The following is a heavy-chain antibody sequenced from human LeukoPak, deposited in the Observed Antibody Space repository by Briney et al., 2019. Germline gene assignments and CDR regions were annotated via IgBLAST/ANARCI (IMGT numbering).Heavy chain of an antibody. V-gene: IGHV1-69*06. CDR1: GGTFSSYA. J-gene: IGHJ4*02. Sequence: ASVKVSCKASGGTFSSYAISWVRQAPGQGLEWMGGIIPIFGTANYAQKFQGRVTITADKSTSTAYMELSSLRSEDTAVYYCARLSGLYYYDSRGSFDYWGQGTLATVSS. CDR3: ARLSGLYYYDSRGSFDY. CDR2: IIPIFGTA. D-gene: IGHD3-22*01.